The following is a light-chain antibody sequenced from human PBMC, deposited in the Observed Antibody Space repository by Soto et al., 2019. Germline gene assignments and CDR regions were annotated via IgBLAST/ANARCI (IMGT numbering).Light chain of an antibody. CDR2: RTS. J-gene: IGKJ1*01. CDR3: HQRQSWPRT. Sequence: EIVLTQSPGTLSLSPGERATLSCRASQSVSSSYLAWYQQKPGQAPRLLIYRTSNRATGIPARFSGSGSGTDFTLTISDVQPEDFALYYCHQRQSWPRTFGQGTKVDIK. V-gene: IGKV3-20*01. CDR1: QSVSSSY.